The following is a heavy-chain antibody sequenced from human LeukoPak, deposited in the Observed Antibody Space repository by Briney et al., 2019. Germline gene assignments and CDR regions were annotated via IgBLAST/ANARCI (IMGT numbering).Heavy chain of an antibody. D-gene: IGHD1-26*01. CDR2: ISWDGGST. V-gene: IGHV3-43*01. J-gene: IGHJ4*02. Sequence: GESLRLSCAASGFTFDDYTMHWVRQAPGKGLEWVSLISWDGGSTYYADSVKGRFTISRDNSKNSLYLQMNSLRTEDTALYYCAKGRGSLYYFDYWGQGTLVTVSS. CDR1: GFTFDDYT. CDR3: AKGRGSLYYFDY.